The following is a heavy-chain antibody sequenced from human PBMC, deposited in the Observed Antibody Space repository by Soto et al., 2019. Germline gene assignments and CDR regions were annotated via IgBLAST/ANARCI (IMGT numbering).Heavy chain of an antibody. Sequence: GGSLRLSCAASGFTFSSYGMHWVRQAPGKGLEWVAVISYDGSNKYYADSVKGRFTISRDNSKNTLYLQMNSLRAEDTAVYYCANGYCSSTSCHGHYYYYMDVWGKGTTVTVSS. J-gene: IGHJ6*03. CDR3: ANGYCSSTSCHGHYYYYMDV. CDR1: GFTFSSYG. V-gene: IGHV3-30*18. CDR2: ISYDGSNK. D-gene: IGHD2-2*03.